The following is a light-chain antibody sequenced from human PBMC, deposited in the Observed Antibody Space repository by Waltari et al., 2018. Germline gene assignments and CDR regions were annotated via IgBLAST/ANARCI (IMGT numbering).Light chain of an antibody. CDR2: RAS. CDR1: QSIGPL. J-gene: IGKJ2*01. CDR3: QQYHSNLYT. Sequence: IQMTQSPSTLAASVGDRVTITCRASQSIGPLLAWYQQRPGKAPNLLIYRASTLQTGVPSRFSGSGSGTEFTLIISSLQPEDFATYHCQQYHSNLYTFGQGTQLEL. V-gene: IGKV1-5*03.